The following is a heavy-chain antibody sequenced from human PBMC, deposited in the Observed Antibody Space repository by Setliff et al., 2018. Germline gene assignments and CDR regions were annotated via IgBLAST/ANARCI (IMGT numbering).Heavy chain of an antibody. Sequence: PSETLSLTCTVSGDSMSSYYWSWIRQSPGKGLEWIGYVHYSGDSNYNPSLKSRVTMSVDTSKDQFSLNLRSVTAADTAVYYCASNPFNSGPPYYFDYWGQGTLVTVSS. D-gene: IGHD6-19*01. J-gene: IGHJ4*02. CDR3: ASNPFNSGPPYYFDY. V-gene: IGHV4-59*01. CDR1: GDSMSSYY. CDR2: VHYSGDS.